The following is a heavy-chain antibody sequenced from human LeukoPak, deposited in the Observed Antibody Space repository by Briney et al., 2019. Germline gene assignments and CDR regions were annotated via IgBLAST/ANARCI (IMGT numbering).Heavy chain of an antibody. Sequence: SETLSLTCTVSGGSISSYYWSWIRQPPGKGLEWVGYIYYSGSTNYNPSLKSRVTISVDTSKNQFSLKLSSVTAADTAVYYCARDTVGATRGGFDYWGQGTLVTVSS. CDR1: GGSISSYY. V-gene: IGHV4-59*01. D-gene: IGHD1-26*01. J-gene: IGHJ4*02. CDR2: IYYSGST. CDR3: ARDTVGATRGGFDY.